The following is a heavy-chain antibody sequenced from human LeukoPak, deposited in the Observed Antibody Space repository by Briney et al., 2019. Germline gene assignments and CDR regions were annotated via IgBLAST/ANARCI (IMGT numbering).Heavy chain of an antibody. J-gene: IGHJ5*02. V-gene: IGHV4-34*01. CDR1: GGSFSGYY. D-gene: IGHD3-10*01. CDR2: INHSGST. Sequence: PSETLSLTCAVYGGSFSGYYWSWIRQPPGKGLEWIGEINHSGSTNYNPSLKSRVTISVDTSKNQFSLKLSSVTAADTAVYYCARLDGGDYYGSGSYPSSYNWFDPWGQGTLVTVSS. CDR3: ARLDGGDYYGSGSYPSSYNWFDP.